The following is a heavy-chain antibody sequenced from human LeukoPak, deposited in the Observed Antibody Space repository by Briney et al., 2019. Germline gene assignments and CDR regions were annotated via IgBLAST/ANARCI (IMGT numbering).Heavy chain of an antibody. CDR3: AIAGSSGSYYTNY. Sequence: SETLSLTCTVSGGSISSSSYYWGWIRQPPGKGLEWIGSIYYSGSTNYNPSLKSRVTISVDTSKNQFPLKLSSVTAADTAVYYCAIAGSSGSYYTNYWGQGTLVTVSS. CDR2: IYYSGST. V-gene: IGHV4-39*06. CDR1: GGSISSSSYY. J-gene: IGHJ4*02. D-gene: IGHD3-10*01.